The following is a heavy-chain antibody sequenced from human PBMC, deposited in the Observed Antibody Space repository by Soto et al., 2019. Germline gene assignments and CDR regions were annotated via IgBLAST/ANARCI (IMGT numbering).Heavy chain of an antibody. CDR3: ARGYYYGSGSYYLDYYYYGMDV. D-gene: IGHD3-10*01. CDR1: GGSISSYY. J-gene: IGHJ6*02. Sequence: PSETLSLTCTVSGGSISSYYWSWIRQPAGKGLEWIGRIYTSGSTNYNPSLKSRVTMSVDTSENQFSLKLSSVTAADTAVYYCARGYYYGSGSYYLDYYYYGMDVWGQGTTVTVSS. CDR2: IYTSGST. V-gene: IGHV4-4*07.